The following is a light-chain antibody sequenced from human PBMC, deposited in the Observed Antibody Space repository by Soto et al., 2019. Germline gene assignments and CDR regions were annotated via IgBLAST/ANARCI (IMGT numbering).Light chain of an antibody. Sequence: AIRMTQSPSSLSASTGDRVTITCRASQGISSYLAWYQQKPGKAPKLLIYKASSLESGVPSRFSGSGSGTEFTLTISSLQPDDFATYYCQHFNSYPWTFGQGTKV. CDR2: KAS. CDR3: QHFNSYPWT. V-gene: IGKV1-8*01. CDR1: QGISSY. J-gene: IGKJ1*01.